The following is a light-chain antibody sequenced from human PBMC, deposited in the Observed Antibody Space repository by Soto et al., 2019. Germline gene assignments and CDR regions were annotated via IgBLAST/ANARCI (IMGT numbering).Light chain of an antibody. CDR2: EVS. Sequence: QSVLTQPPSASGSPGQSVTISCTGTSSDVGGYNYVSWYQQHPGKATKLMIYEVSKRPSGVPDRFSGSKSGNTASLTFSGLQAEDEADYYCSSYAGSNNFVFGTGTKVTVL. CDR1: SSDVGGYNY. J-gene: IGLJ1*01. V-gene: IGLV2-8*01. CDR3: SSYAGSNNFV.